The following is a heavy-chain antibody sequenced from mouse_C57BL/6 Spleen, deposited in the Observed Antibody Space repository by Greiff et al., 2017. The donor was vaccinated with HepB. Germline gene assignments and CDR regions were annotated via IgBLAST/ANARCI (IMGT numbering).Heavy chain of an antibody. CDR1: GFTFSSYA. J-gene: IGHJ3*01. CDR2: ISDGGSYT. CDR3: ARAAY. V-gene: IGHV5-4*01. Sequence: EVQGVESGGGLVKPGGSLKLSCAASGFTFSSYAMSWVRQTPEKRLEWVATISDGGSYTYYPDNVKGRFTISRDNAKNNLYLQMSHLKYEDTARYYGARAAYWGQGTLVTVSA.